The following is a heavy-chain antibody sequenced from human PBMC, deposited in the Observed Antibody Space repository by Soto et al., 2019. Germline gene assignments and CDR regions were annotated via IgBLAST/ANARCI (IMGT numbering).Heavy chain of an antibody. Sequence: GESLKISCKGSGYSFPSYWIGWVRQMPGKGLEWMGIIYPDDSDTRYSPSFQGQVTISADKSISTAYLQWSSLKASDTAMYYCARLEVVTAIPGHYWGQGTLVTV. CDR3: ARLEVVTAIPGHY. J-gene: IGHJ4*02. V-gene: IGHV5-51*01. D-gene: IGHD2-21*02. CDR1: GYSFPSYW. CDR2: IYPDDSDT.